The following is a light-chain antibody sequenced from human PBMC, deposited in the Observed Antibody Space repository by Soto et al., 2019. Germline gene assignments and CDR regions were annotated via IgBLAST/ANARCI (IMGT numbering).Light chain of an antibody. CDR1: QSVSSF. CDR3: QQRSNWPPEIT. CDR2: DAS. Sequence: EIVLTQSPATLSLSPGERATLSCRASQSVSSFLACYQQKPGQAPRLLISDASKRATGIPARFSGSGSGTDFTLTISSLEPEDFAVYYCQQRSNWPPEITFGQGTRLEIK. J-gene: IGKJ5*01. V-gene: IGKV3-11*01.